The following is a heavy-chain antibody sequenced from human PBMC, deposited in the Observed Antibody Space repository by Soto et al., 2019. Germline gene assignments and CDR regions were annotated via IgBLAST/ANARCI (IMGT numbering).Heavy chain of an antibody. CDR3: AREGGDLNWFDP. Sequence: EVQLVESGEALVHPGGSRSLSGPAPGSTFVGNTRNWFGQPPGKGLGWVSYISSSSSTIYYADSVKGRFTISRDNAKNSLYLQMNSLRAEDTAVYYCAREGGDLNWFDPWGQGTLVTVSS. CDR2: ISSSSSTI. CDR1: GSTFVGNT. J-gene: IGHJ5*02. V-gene: IGHV3-48*01. D-gene: IGHD4-17*01.